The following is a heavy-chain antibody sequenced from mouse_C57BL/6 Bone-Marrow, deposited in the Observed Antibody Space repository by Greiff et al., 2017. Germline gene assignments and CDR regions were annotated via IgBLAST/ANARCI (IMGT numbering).Heavy chain of an antibody. CDR3: ARNYYSTHDYAMDY. CDR1: GFSLTSYG. V-gene: IGHV2-2*01. CDR2: IWSGGST. D-gene: IGHD2-5*01. Sequence: VQLKESGPGLVQPSQSLSITCTVSGFSLTSYGVHWVRQSPGKGLEWLGVIWSGGSTDYNAAFISRLSISKDNSKSQVFFKMNSLLADDTAIYYCARNYYSTHDYAMDYWGQGTSVTVSS. J-gene: IGHJ4*01.